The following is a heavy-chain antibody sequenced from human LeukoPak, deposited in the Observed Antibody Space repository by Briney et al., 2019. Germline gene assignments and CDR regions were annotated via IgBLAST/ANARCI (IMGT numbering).Heavy chain of an antibody. CDR1: GGCISSGGYS. J-gene: IGHJ5*02. CDR3: AREVTTVTTGGWFDP. D-gene: IGHD4-17*01. CDR2: IYHSGST. V-gene: IGHV4-30-2*01. Sequence: SETLSLTCAVSGGCISSGGYSWSWIRQPPGKGLEWIGYIYHSGSTYYNPSLKSRVTISVDRSKNQFSLKLSSVTAADTAVYYCAREVTTVTTGGWFDPWGQGTLVTVSS.